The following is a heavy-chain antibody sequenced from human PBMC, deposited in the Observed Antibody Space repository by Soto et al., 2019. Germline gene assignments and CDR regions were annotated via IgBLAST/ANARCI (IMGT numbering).Heavy chain of an antibody. V-gene: IGHV4-31*03. CDR3: ARAQTIFGIITVFDY. CDR2: IYYSGST. Sequence: SETLSLTCTVSGGSINSGGYYWSWIRQHPGKGLEWIGYIYYSGSTYYNPSLKSRVTISVDTSKNQFSLKLTSVTAADTAVYFCARAQTIFGIITVFDYWGQGTLVTVSS. CDR1: GGSINSGGYY. J-gene: IGHJ4*02. D-gene: IGHD3-3*01.